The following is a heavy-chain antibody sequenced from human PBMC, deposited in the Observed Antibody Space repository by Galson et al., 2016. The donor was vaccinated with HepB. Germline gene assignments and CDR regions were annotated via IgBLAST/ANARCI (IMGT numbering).Heavy chain of an antibody. CDR3: AKVGPSCSSTRCRDYYFDY. CDR1: GFTFSSYA. CDR2: VSGSAAGTEYGITT. Sequence: SLRLSCAASGFTFSSYAMNWVRQAPGKGLEWVAAVSGSAAGTEYGITTDYADSVKGRFTISRDNSKNTLYLQMNSLRAEDTAVYYCAKVGPSCSSTRCRDYYFDYWGQGTLVTVSS. V-gene: IGHV3-23*01. J-gene: IGHJ4*02. D-gene: IGHD2-2*01.